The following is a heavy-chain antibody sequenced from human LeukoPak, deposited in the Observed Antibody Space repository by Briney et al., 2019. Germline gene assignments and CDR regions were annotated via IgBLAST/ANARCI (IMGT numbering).Heavy chain of an antibody. J-gene: IGHJ4*02. CDR3: AKVGFLEWLLPSHFAY. V-gene: IGHV3-23*01. D-gene: IGHD3-3*02. Sequence: TGGSLRLSCAASGFTFSNYAMSWVRQAPGKGLEWVSGISGSGGSTYYADSVKGRLTISRDNSKNTLYLQMNSLRAEDTAVYYCAKVGFLEWLLPSHFAYWGQGTLVTVSS. CDR2: ISGSGGST. CDR1: GFTFSNYA.